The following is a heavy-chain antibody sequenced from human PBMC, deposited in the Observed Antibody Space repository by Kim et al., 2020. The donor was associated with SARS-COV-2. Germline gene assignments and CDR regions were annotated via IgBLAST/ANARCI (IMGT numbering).Heavy chain of an antibody. J-gene: IGHJ6*03. Sequence: GGSLRLSCAASGFTFSSYGMHWVRQAPGKGLEWVAVISYDGSNKYYADSVKGRFTISRDNSKNTLYLQMNSLRAEDTAVYYCAKDHRYYDFWSGYLNPAYYYYHYMAVWGKGTTVTVSS. CDR3: AKDHRYYDFWSGYLNPAYYYYHYMAV. D-gene: IGHD3-3*01. V-gene: IGHV3-30*18. CDR2: ISYDGSNK. CDR1: GFTFSSYG.